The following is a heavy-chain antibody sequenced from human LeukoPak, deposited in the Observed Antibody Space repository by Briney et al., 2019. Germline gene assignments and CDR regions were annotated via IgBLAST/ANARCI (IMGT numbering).Heavy chain of an antibody. CDR1: GFTFSNYG. CDR2: IWYDGSNK. CDR3: ARDPYNSGWYGEY. V-gene: IGHV3-33*01. Sequence: GGSLRLSCAASGFTFSNYGMHWVRQAPGKGLKWVGVIWYDGSNKYYADSVKGRFTISRDNSKNTLYLQMNSLRAEDTAVYYCARDPYNSGWYGEYWGQGTLVIVSS. D-gene: IGHD6-19*01. J-gene: IGHJ4*02.